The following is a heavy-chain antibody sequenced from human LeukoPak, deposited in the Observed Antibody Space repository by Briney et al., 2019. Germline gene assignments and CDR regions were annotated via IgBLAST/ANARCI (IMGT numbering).Heavy chain of an antibody. V-gene: IGHV3-74*01. D-gene: IGHD3-10*01. J-gene: IGHJ6*02. Sequence: QPGGSLRLSCAASGFPISSFWMHWVRQVPGKGLVWVSRNKGDGTSSSYADSVKGRFTISRDNAKNTIYLQLNSLRVDDTAVYYCMGDWRYYGHDVWGQGTKVTVSS. CDR3: MGDWRYYGHDV. CDR2: NKGDGTSS. CDR1: GFPISSFW.